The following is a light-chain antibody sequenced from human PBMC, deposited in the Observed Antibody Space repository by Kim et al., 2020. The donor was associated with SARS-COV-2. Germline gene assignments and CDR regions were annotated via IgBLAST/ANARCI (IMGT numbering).Light chain of an antibody. CDR2: DAS. CDR3: QQYDNLLPT. Sequence: ASVGDRVTITCQASQDISNYLNWYQQKPGKAPKLLIYDASNLETGVPSRFSGSGSGTDFTFTISSLQSEDIATYYCQQYDNLLPTFGQGTRLEIK. J-gene: IGKJ5*01. CDR1: QDISNY. V-gene: IGKV1-33*01.